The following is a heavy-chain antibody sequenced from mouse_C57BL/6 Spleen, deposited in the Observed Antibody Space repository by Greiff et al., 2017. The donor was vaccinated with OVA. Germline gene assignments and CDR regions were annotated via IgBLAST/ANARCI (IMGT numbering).Heavy chain of an antibody. CDR1: GYTFTDYE. J-gene: IGHJ2*01. CDR2: IDPETGGT. Sequence: QVQLKQSGAELVRPGASVTLSCKASGYTFTDYEMHWVKQTPVHGLEWIGAIDPETGGTAYNQKFKGKAILTADKSSSTAYMELRSLTSEDSAVYYCTSDSTVVAKGDYWGQGTTLTVSS. CDR3: TSDSTVVAKGDY. D-gene: IGHD1-1*01. V-gene: IGHV1-15*01.